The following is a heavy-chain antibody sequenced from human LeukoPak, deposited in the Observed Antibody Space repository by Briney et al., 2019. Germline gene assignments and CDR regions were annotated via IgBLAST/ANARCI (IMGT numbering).Heavy chain of an antibody. CDR1: GFTVSSNY. D-gene: IGHD6-13*01. V-gene: IGHV3-66*01. Sequence: GGSLRLSCAASGFTVSSNYMSWVRQAPGKGLEWVSVIYSGGSTYYADSVKGRFTISRDNSKNTLYLQTNSLRAEDTAVYYCAREGSSWYGLDYWGQGTLVTVSS. CDR2: IYSGGST. J-gene: IGHJ4*02. CDR3: AREGSSWYGLDY.